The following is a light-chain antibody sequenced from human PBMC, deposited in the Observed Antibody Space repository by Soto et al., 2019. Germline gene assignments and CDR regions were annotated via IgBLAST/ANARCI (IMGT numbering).Light chain of an antibody. CDR3: QQSYSSPIT. CDR1: QSISTY. V-gene: IGKV1-39*01. J-gene: IGKJ5*01. Sequence: DIQMTQSPSSLSASVGDRVTITCRASQSISTYLNWYQQKPGKAPKLLIYGASSLQSGVPSRFSGSVSGTAFTLTISSLQPEDFATYYCQQSYSSPITLGQGRRLEIK. CDR2: GAS.